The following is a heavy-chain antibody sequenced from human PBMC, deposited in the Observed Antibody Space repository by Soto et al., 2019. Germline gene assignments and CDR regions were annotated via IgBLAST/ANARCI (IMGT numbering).Heavy chain of an antibody. CDR3: AKRAQRTRTYYYDSSGYYGYYFDY. J-gene: IGHJ4*02. V-gene: IGHV3-23*01. D-gene: IGHD3-22*01. Sequence: PVGSLRLSCAASGFTFSSYAMSWVRQAPGKGLEWVSAISGSGGSTYYADSVKGRFTISRDNSKNTLYLQMNSLRAEDTAVYYCAKRAQRTRTYYYDSSGYYGYYFDYWGQGTLVTVSS. CDR1: GFTFSSYA. CDR2: ISGSGGST.